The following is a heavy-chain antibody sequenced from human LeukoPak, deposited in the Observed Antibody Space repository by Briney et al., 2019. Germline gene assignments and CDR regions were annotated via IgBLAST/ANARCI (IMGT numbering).Heavy chain of an antibody. Sequence: PSETLSLTCAVYGGSFSGYYWSWIRQPPGKGLEWIGEINHSGSTNYNPSLKSRVTISVDTSKNQFSLKLSSVTAADTAVYYCATLGAVAGTKYYHYYMDVWGKGTTVTVSS. D-gene: IGHD6-19*01. J-gene: IGHJ6*03. CDR2: INHSGST. CDR1: GGSFSGYY. CDR3: ATLGAVAGTKYYHYYMDV. V-gene: IGHV4-34*01.